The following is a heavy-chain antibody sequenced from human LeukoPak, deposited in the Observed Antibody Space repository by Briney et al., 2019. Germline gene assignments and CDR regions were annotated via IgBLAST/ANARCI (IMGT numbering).Heavy chain of an antibody. CDR2: IIPILGTA. CDR3: ARDRPGRYCSSTRCYMASPFDP. CDR1: GGTFSSYA. J-gene: IGHJ5*02. D-gene: IGHD2-2*02. V-gene: IGHV1-69*01. Sequence: GSSVKVPCKASGGTFSSYAISWVRQAPGQGLEWMGGIIPILGTANYAQKFQGRVTITADEFTSTAYMELSSLRSEDTAVYYCARDRPGRYCSSTRCYMASPFDPWGQGTLVTVSS.